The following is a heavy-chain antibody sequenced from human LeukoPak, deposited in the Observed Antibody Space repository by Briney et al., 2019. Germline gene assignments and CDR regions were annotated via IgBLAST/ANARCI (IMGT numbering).Heavy chain of an antibody. CDR3: AKGRGSYSPDY. CDR2: ISGSGGST. CDR1: GFTFSSYG. D-gene: IGHD1-26*01. J-gene: IGHJ4*02. V-gene: IGHV3-23*01. Sequence: GRSLRLSCAASGFTFSSYGMHWVRQAPGKGLEWVSAISGSGGSTYYADSVKGRFTISRDNSKNTLYLQMNSLRAEDTAVYYCAKGRGSYSPDYWGQGTLVTVSS.